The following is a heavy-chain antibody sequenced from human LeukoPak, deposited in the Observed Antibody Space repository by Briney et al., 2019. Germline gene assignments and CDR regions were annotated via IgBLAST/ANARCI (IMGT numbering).Heavy chain of an antibody. CDR1: GFTFSSYA. CDR2: ISGSGGST. D-gene: IGHD3-22*01. V-gene: IGHV3-23*01. CDR3: AKDTPDSSGYYTNSYYFDY. Sequence: GGSLRLSCAASGFTFSSYAMSWVRQAPGKGLEWVSAISGSGGSTYYADSVKGRFTISRDNSKNTLYLQMNSLRAEDTAVYYCAKDTPDSSGYYTNSYYFDYWGQGTLVTVSS. J-gene: IGHJ4*02.